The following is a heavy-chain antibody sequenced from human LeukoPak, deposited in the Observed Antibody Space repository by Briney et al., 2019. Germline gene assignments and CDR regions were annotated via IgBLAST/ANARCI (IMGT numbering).Heavy chain of an antibody. V-gene: IGHV3-30*02. CDR2: IWYDGSNK. CDR3: AKDVTMSAAPSAP. Sequence: GGSLRLSCAASGFTFSSYGMHWVRQAPGKGLEWVAFIWYDGSNKYYADSVKGRFTISRDNSKNTLYLQMNSLRAEDTAVYYCAKDVTMSAAPSAPWGQGTRVTVSS. J-gene: IGHJ5*02. CDR1: GFTFSSYG. D-gene: IGHD3-10*02.